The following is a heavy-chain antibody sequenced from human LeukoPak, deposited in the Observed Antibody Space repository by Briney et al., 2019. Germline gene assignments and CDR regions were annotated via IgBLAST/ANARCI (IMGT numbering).Heavy chain of an antibody. CDR3: ARVDSSGWYPILYYYYMDV. CDR1: GGSISSSSYY. Sequence: PSETLSLTCTVSGGSISSSSYYWAWIRQPPGKGLERNGSNYYSGSTYYNPSLKSRVTISVDTSKNQFSLKLSSVTAADTAVYYCARVDSSGWYPILYYYYMDVWGKGTTVTVSS. D-gene: IGHD6-19*01. V-gene: IGHV4-39*07. J-gene: IGHJ6*03. CDR2: NYYSGST.